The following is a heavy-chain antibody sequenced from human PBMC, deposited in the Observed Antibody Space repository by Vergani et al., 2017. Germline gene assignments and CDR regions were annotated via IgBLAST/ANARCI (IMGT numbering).Heavy chain of an antibody. CDR2: IIPILGTA. Sequence: QVQLVQSGAEVKKPGSSVKVSCKASGGTLSSYAISGVRQAPGQGLEWMGGIIPILGTANNAPRFQGRVTITADESTSTAYMELSSLRSEDTAVYYCASPLNWGHDAFDIWGQGTMVTVSS. CDR3: ASPLNWGHDAFDI. V-gene: IGHV1-69*12. D-gene: IGHD7-27*01. J-gene: IGHJ3*02. CDR1: GGTLSSYA.